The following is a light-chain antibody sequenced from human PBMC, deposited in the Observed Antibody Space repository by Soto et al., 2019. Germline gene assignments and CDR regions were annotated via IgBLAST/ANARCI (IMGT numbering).Light chain of an antibody. V-gene: IGLV2-14*01. Sequence: QSVLTQPASVSGSPGKSITISCTGTSSDVGGYNYVSWYQQHPGKAPKLMIYDVSNRPSGVSNRFSGSKSGNTASLTISGLQAEDEADYHCNSWTSSSTYVFGTGTKVTVL. CDR2: DVS. CDR3: NSWTSSSTYV. J-gene: IGLJ1*01. CDR1: SSDVGGYNY.